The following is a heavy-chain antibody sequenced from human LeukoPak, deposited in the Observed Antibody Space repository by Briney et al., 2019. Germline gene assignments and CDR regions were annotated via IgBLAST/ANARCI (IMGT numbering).Heavy chain of an antibody. CDR3: ARGRAADNFGIDS. CDR2: ISSSSTYI. CDR1: GFTFTTNS. Sequence: GGSLTLSCAASGFTFTTNSMNWVRPAQGKGLEWVSSISSSSTYIYYQDSVKGRFTISRDNAKNSLYLQMNSLRAEDTAVYYCARGRAADNFGIDSWGQGTLVTVSS. J-gene: IGHJ4*02. D-gene: IGHD1-1*01. V-gene: IGHV3-21*01.